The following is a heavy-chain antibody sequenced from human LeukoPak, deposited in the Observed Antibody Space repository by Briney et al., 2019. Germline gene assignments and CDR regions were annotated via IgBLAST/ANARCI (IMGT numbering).Heavy chain of an antibody. V-gene: IGHV4-59*01. CDR2: IYYSGST. J-gene: IGHJ4*02. CDR3: ARGGSSYYDILTGSFGY. Sequence: SETLSLTCTVSGGSISSYYWSWIRQPPGKGLEWIGYIYYSGSTNYNPSLKSRVTISVDTSKNQFSLKLSSVTAADTAVYYCARGGSSYYDILTGSFGYWGQGTLVTVSS. CDR1: GGSISSYY. D-gene: IGHD3-9*01.